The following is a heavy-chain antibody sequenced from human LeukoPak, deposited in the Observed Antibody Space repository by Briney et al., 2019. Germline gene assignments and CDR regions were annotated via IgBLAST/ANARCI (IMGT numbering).Heavy chain of an antibody. D-gene: IGHD2-2*01. J-gene: IGHJ4*02. V-gene: IGHV3-30*18. CDR3: AKGPLRGTAAAIDY. Sequence: PGGSLRLSCTASGFIFSSNGMNWVRQAPGKGLEWVAVISYDGRNKHYPDSVKGRFTISRDISTDTLWLQMDSLRTEDTAVYYCAKGPLRGTAAAIDYWGQGTLVTVSS. CDR1: GFIFSSNG. CDR2: ISYDGRNK.